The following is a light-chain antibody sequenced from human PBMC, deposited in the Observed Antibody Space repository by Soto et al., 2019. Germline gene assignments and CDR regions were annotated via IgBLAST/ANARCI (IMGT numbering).Light chain of an antibody. Sequence: DIQMTQSPSTLSASVGDRVTITCWASRSISSWLAWYQQKPGKAPKLLIHDATSLESGVPSRFSGSGSGTEFTLTISSLQPDDFATYYCQQYSSYWTFAQGTKVDNK. J-gene: IGKJ1*01. CDR1: RSISSW. CDR2: DAT. V-gene: IGKV1-5*01. CDR3: QQYSSYWT.